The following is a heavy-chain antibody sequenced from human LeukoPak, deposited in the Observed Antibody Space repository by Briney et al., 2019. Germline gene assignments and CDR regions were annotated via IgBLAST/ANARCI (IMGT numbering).Heavy chain of an antibody. J-gene: IGHJ5*02. CDR2: IYYSGST. D-gene: IGHD2-2*01. CDR3: ARQHPPKEYLT. CDR1: GGSISSNY. V-gene: IGHV4-59*08. Sequence: SETLSLTCTVSGGSISSNYWSWIRQPPGKGLEWIGYIYYSGSTNYNPSLKSRVTISVDTSKNQFSLKLSSVTAADTAVYYCARQHPPKEYLTWGQGTLVTVSS.